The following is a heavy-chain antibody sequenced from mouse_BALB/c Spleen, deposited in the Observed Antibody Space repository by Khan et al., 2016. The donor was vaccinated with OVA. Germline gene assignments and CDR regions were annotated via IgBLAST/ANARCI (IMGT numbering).Heavy chain of an antibody. Sequence: EVELVESGPSLVKPSQTPSLTCSVTGDSITSGFWNWIRKFPGNKFEYMGYVTYSGNTYYNPSLKSRISITRDTSKSQYYLQLNSVTTEDTATYFCARSYGSWAMDYWGQGTSVTVSS. CDR3: ARSYGSWAMDY. CDR1: GDSITSGF. V-gene: IGHV3-8*02. J-gene: IGHJ4*01. CDR2: VTYSGNT. D-gene: IGHD1-1*01.